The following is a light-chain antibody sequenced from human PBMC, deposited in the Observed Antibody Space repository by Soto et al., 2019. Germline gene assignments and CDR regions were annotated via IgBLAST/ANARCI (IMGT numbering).Light chain of an antibody. Sequence: EIVMTQSPATLSVSPGERATLFCRASQSVSSNLAWYQQKPGQAPRLRIYGASTRATGIPARFSGSGSWTEFNLTISSLQSEDFAVYDCQQYNNWPPMYTCGQGTKLEIK. J-gene: IGKJ2*01. V-gene: IGKV3-15*01. CDR2: GAS. CDR1: QSVSSN. CDR3: QQYNNWPPMYT.